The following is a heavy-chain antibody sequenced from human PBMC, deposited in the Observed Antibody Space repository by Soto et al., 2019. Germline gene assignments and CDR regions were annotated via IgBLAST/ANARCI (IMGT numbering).Heavy chain of an antibody. CDR2: VSHDGRNT. CDR1: GFTFSYYA. D-gene: IGHD6-19*01. Sequence: VQLVESGGGVVQPGRSLRLSCAASGFTFSYYAMHWVRQAPGKGLEWVAVVSHDGRNTHYADSVKVRFTLSRDSYKHTVSLELPSLRAEDTSVYYCAKGVRQWLVTSDFNFWGQGALVTVSS. CDR3: AKGVRQWLVTSDFNF. J-gene: IGHJ4*02. V-gene: IGHV3-30*18.